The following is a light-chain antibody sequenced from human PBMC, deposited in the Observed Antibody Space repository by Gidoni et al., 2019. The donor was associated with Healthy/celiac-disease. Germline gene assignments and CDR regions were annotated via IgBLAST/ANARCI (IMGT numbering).Light chain of an antibody. V-gene: IGLV3-21*02. J-gene: IGLJ2*01. CDR3: QVWDSSSDVV. Sequence: SYVLTQPPSVSVAPGQTARITCGGNNIGSKSVHGYQQKPGQAPGLVVYEDSDRPSGIPERFSGSNSGNTATLTISRVEAGDEADYYCQVWDSSSDVVFGGGTKLTVL. CDR2: EDS. CDR1: NIGSKS.